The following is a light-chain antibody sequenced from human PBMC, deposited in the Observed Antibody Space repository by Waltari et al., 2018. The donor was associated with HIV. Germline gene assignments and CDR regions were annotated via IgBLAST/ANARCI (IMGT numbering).Light chain of an antibody. V-gene: IGLV1-40*01. CDR1: RPTIWGGSG. CDR2: GDN. Sequence: SVLPHPPPLSRASPPPVRIAFAASRPTIWGGSGIPSHQEPPGTAPKLLNYGDNNRSSVVPRRFAGSKSCTSSSLPITALQFEDEEAYYCQSYDSSVNAWVFGGGTKLTVL. J-gene: IGLJ3*02. CDR3: QSYDSSVNAWV.